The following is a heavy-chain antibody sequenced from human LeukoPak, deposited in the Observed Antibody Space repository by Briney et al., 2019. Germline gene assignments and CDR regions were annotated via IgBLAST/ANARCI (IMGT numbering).Heavy chain of an antibody. V-gene: IGHV3-23*01. Sequence: ETLSLTCAVYGGSFSGYYWSWVRQAPGKGLEWVSAISGSGGSTYYADSVKGRFTISRDNSKNTLYLQMNSLRAEDTAVYYCAKDSYYDSSGYYLPFDYWGQGTLVTVSS. J-gene: IGHJ4*02. CDR2: ISGSGGST. CDR3: AKDSYYDSSGYYLPFDY. CDR1: GGSFSGYY. D-gene: IGHD3-22*01.